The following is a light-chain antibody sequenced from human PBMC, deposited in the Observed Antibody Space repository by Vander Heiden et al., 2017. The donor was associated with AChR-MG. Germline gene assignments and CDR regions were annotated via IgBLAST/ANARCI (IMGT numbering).Light chain of an antibody. J-gene: IGKJ4*01. CDR1: QSLSTH. V-gene: IGKV3-11*01. CDR3: QQRSNWPRLT. CDR2: DAS. Sequence: MVLTQSPATLSLSPGERATLSCRASQSLSTHLAWYQQKPGQAPRLLIYDASSRATGIPARFSGSGSGTDFTLTISNLEPEDFAVYYCQQRSNWPRLTFGGGTKVEIK.